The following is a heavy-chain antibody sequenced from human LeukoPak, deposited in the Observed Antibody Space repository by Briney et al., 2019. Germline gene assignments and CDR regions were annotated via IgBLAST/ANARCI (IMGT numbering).Heavy chain of an antibody. CDR1: GVSINSYY. V-gene: IGHV4-59*01. D-gene: IGHD2-15*01. CDR2: IYYSGST. CDR3: ARGAAATY. Sequence: SETLSLTCTVSGVSINSYYWSWLRQPPGKGRQYIGYIYYSGSTNYNPSLKSRVTISVDTSKNQFSLRLSSVTAADTAVYYCARGAAATYWGQGTLVTVSS. J-gene: IGHJ4*02.